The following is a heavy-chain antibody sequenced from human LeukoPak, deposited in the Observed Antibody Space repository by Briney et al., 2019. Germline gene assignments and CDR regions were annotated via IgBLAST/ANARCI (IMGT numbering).Heavy chain of an antibody. CDR2: IKSKTDGGTT. CDR1: GFTFSNAW. Sequence: GGSLRLSCAASGFTFSNAWMSWVRQAPGKGLEWVGRIKSKTDGGTTDYAAPVKGRFTISRDDSKNTLYLQMNSLKTEDTAVYYCTTEPSMWELHTLTDAFDIWGQGTMVTVSS. V-gene: IGHV3-15*01. J-gene: IGHJ3*02. CDR3: TTEPSMWELHTLTDAFDI. D-gene: IGHD1-26*01.